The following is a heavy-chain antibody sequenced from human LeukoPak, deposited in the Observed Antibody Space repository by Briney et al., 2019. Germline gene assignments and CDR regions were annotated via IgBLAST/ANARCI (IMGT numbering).Heavy chain of an antibody. D-gene: IGHD2-2*01. CDR3: ARDGSTSLKSANWFDP. CDR1: GGSISNSSYY. Sequence: PSETLSLTCTVSGGSISNSSYYWSWIRQPAGKGLEWIGRIYTSGSTNYNPSLKSRVTMSVDTSKNQFSLKLSSVTAADTAVYYCARDGSTSLKSANWFDPWGQGTLVTVSS. V-gene: IGHV4-61*02. J-gene: IGHJ5*02. CDR2: IYTSGST.